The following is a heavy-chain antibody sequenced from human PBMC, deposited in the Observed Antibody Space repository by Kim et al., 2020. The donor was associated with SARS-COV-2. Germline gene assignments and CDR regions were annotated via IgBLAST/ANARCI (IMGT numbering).Heavy chain of an antibody. Sequence: GGSLRHSCAASGFTLSRNFMSWVRQAPGKGLEWVSVIFSAGNTYYADSVKGRFTISRDDSKNTLYLLMNSLRAEDTALYYCARHNTFCGGDCYSDEIDY. CDR2: IFSAGNT. V-gene: IGHV3-53*01. CDR3: ARHNTFCGGDCYSDEIDY. J-gene: IGHJ4*01. CDR1: GFTLSRNF. D-gene: IGHD2-21*02.